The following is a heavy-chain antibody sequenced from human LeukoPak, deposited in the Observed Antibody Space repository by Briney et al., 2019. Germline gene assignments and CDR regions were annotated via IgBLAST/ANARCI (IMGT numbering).Heavy chain of an antibody. Sequence: ASVKVSCKASGYTFTGYYMHWVRQAPGQGLEWMGWINPNSGGTNYAQKFQGRVTMTRDTSISTAYMELSRLRSDDTAVYYCARDGDILTGHNWFDPWGQGTLVTVSS. CDR2: INPNSGGT. J-gene: IGHJ5*02. CDR3: ARDGDILTGHNWFDP. CDR1: GYTFTGYY. V-gene: IGHV1-2*02. D-gene: IGHD3-9*01.